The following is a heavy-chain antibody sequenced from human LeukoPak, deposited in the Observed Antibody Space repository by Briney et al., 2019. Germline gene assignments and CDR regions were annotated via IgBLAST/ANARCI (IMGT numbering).Heavy chain of an antibody. Sequence: GGSLRPSRAASGFTFSNFGMHWVRLAPGKGLEWVAVISYHKKKIYYADSVKGRFTISRDNSKNMLYLQMNSLRVEDTAVYYCAKEPGPGYYFDYCGQGTLVTISS. J-gene: IGHJ4*02. CDR3: AKEPGPGYYFDY. V-gene: IGHV3-30*18. CDR1: GFTFSNFG. D-gene: IGHD3-10*01. CDR2: ISYHKKKI.